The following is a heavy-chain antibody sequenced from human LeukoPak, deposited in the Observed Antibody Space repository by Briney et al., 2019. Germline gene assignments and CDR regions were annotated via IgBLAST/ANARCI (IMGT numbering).Heavy chain of an antibody. J-gene: IGHJ6*03. CDR1: GGSISSYY. V-gene: IGHV4-59*12. D-gene: IGHD3-10*01. Sequence: SETLSLTCTVSGGSISSYYWSWIRQPPGKGLEWIGYIYYSGSTNYNPSLKSRVTISVDTSKNQFSLKLSSATAADTAVYYCARVPPTYGSGMAYYYYYYMDVWGRGTTVTVSS. CDR2: IYYSGST. CDR3: ARVPPTYGSGMAYYYYYYMDV.